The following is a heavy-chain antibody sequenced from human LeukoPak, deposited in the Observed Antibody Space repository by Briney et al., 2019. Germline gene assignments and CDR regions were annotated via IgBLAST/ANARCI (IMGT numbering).Heavy chain of an antibody. Sequence: GGSLRLSCAASGFTFSSYGMHWVRQAPGKGLEWVAFIRYDGSNKYYADSVKGRFTISRDNAKNSLYLQMNSLRAEDTAVYYCARDRGVYGDATTDYWGQGTLVTVSS. CDR2: IRYDGSNK. J-gene: IGHJ4*02. V-gene: IGHV3-30*02. D-gene: IGHD4-17*01. CDR3: ARDRGVYGDATTDY. CDR1: GFTFSSYG.